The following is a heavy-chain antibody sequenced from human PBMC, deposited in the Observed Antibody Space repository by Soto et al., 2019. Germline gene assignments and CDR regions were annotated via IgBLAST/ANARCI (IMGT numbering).Heavy chain of an antibody. V-gene: IGHV4-31*11. D-gene: IGHD3-10*01. CDR2: IYYSGST. CDR1: GGSISSGGYY. Sequence: ALSLSCAVSGGSISSGGYYWSWIRQHPGKGLEWIGYIYYSGSTYYNPSLKSRVTISVDTSKNQFSLKLSSVTAADTAVYYCARDLMVRGPKGGGGMDVWGQGTKVTVSS. CDR3: ARDLMVRGPKGGGGMDV. J-gene: IGHJ6*02.